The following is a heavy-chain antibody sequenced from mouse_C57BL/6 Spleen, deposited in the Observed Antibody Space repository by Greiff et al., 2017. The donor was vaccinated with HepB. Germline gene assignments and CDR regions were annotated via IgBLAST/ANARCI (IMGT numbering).Heavy chain of an antibody. J-gene: IGHJ3*01. CDR2: IYPGDGDT. D-gene: IGHD2-5*01. Sequence: QVQLKQSGPELVKPGASVKISCKASGYAFSSSWMNWVKQRPGKGLEWIGRIYPGDGDTNYNGKFKGKATLTADKSSSTAYMQLSSLTSEDSAVYFCDAYYSKGTWFAYWGQGTLVTVSA. CDR3: DAYYSKGTWFAY. CDR1: GYAFSSSW. V-gene: IGHV1-82*01.